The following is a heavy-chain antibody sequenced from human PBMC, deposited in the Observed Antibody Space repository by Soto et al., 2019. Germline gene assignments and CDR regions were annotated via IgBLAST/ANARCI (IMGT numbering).Heavy chain of an antibody. CDR3: ARPRGYRGEDIIAC. CDR2: ISPSSDDI. Sequence: EVQLVESGGGLVKPGGSLRLSCAASGFVFSSYSMNWVRQVPGKGLEWVSSISPSSDDIHYADSVKGRFTISRDNAKNSLNRQMNSLRGEVTAVYYWARPRGYRGEDIIACWGQGALVTVSS. CDR1: GFVFSSYS. D-gene: IGHD5-12*01. J-gene: IGHJ4*02. V-gene: IGHV3-21*01.